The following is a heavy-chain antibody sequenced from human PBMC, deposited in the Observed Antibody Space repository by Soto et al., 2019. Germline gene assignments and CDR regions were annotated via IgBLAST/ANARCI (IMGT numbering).Heavy chain of an antibody. Sequence: EVQLVESGGGLVQPGGSLKLSCAASGFTVSGSAVHWVRQASGKGLEWVGRIRSKTNSYATAYAASVKGRFTISRDDSKNTAYLPMNRLKTEDTAVYYCTSHLGELSIPRAFDIWGQGTMVTVSS. D-gene: IGHD3-16*02. V-gene: IGHV3-73*01. CDR3: TSHLGELSIPRAFDI. J-gene: IGHJ3*02. CDR1: GFTVSGSA. CDR2: IRSKTNSYAT.